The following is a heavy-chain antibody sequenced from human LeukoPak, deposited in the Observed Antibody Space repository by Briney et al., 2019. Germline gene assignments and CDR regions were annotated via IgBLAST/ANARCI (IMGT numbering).Heavy chain of an antibody. J-gene: IGHJ1*01. D-gene: IGHD1-26*01. CDR3: ARDKFEEDIVGATAGYFQH. CDR2: ISYDGSNK. Sequence: GVSLRLSCAASGFTFSSYAMHWVRQAPGKGLEWVAVISYDGSNKYYADSVKGRFTISRDNSKNTLYLQMNSLRAEDTAVYYCARDKFEEDIVGATAGYFQHWGQGTLVTVSS. CDR1: GFTFSSYA. V-gene: IGHV3-30-3*01.